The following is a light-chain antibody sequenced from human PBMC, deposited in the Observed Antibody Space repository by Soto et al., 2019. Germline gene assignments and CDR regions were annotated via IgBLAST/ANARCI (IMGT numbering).Light chain of an antibody. CDR2: KDN. CDR1: YSDIGAYNY. CDR3: ATWDDSLSGRV. J-gene: IGLJ3*02. Sequence: QSALTQPPSASGSPGQSVTIPCTGTYSDIGAYNYVSWYQQRPGEAPKLIIYKDNQRPSGVPDRFSGSKSGTSASLAISGLRSEDEADYYCATWDDSLSGRVFGGGTKLTVL. V-gene: IGLV2-8*01.